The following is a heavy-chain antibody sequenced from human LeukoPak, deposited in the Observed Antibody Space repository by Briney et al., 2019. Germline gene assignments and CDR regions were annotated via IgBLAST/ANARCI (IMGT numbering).Heavy chain of an antibody. CDR2: IYSGGST. CDR3: ARDRGSSSSVGGRFDP. J-gene: IGHJ5*02. Sequence: GVSLRLSCAASGFTFSSYAMTWVRQAPGKGLEWVSVIYSGGSTYYADSVKGRFTISRDNSKNTLYLQMNSLRAEDTTVYYCARDRGSSSSVGGRFDPWGQGTLVTVSS. V-gene: IGHV3-53*01. D-gene: IGHD6-13*01. CDR1: GFTFSSYA.